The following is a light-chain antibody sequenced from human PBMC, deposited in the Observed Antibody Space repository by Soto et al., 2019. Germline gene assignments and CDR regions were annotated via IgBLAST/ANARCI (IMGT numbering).Light chain of an antibody. CDR1: SGSIASNY. Sequence: NFMLTQPHSVSESPGKTVTISCTRSSGSIASNYVQWYQQRPGSAPTTPIYEDDRRPSGVPDRFSGSIDRSSNSASLTISGLKTEDEADYYCQSYDSSNPVVFGGGTKVTVL. CDR2: EDD. J-gene: IGLJ2*01. V-gene: IGLV6-57*04. CDR3: QSYDSSNPVV.